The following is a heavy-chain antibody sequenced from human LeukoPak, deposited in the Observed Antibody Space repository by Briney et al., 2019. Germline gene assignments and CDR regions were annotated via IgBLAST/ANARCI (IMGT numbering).Heavy chain of an antibody. CDR3: ARGDSGSGSTLGHY. J-gene: IGHJ4*02. V-gene: IGHV1-2*02. Sequence: ASVKVSCKASGYTFTGYYVHWVRQAPGQGLEWMGWINPNSGGTNYAQKFQGRVTMTRDTSISTAYMELSRLRSDDTAVYYCARGDSGSGSTLGHYWGQGTLVTVSS. CDR1: GYTFTGYY. CDR2: INPNSGGT. D-gene: IGHD3-10*01.